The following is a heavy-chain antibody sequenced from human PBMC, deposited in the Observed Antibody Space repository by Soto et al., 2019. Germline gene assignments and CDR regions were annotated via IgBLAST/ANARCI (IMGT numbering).Heavy chain of an antibody. J-gene: IGHJ4*02. D-gene: IGHD6-19*01. CDR1: GFTFSNYA. Sequence: QVQLVESGGGVVQPGRSLRLSCAASGFTFSNYAMHWVRQAPGKGLEWVAVISYDGSNKYYADSVKGRFTISRDNSKNTLYLQMNSLRAEDTAVYYCARSPYSSGWSPTDYWAREPWSPSPQ. CDR3: ARSPYSSGWSPTDY. CDR2: ISYDGSNK. V-gene: IGHV3-30-3*01.